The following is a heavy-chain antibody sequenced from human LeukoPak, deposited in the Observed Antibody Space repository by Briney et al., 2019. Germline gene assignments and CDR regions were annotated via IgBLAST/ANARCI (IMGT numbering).Heavy chain of an antibody. D-gene: IGHD2-15*01. V-gene: IGHV3-11*04. Sequence: GGSLRLSCAASGFTFSDYYMSWIRQAPGKGLEWVSYISSSGSTIYYADSVKGRFTISRDNAKNSLYLQMNSLRAEDTAVYYCARSLDIVVVVAAQALGAFDIWGQGTMVTVSS. CDR2: ISSSGSTI. J-gene: IGHJ3*02. CDR3: ARSLDIVVVVAAQALGAFDI. CDR1: GFTFSDYY.